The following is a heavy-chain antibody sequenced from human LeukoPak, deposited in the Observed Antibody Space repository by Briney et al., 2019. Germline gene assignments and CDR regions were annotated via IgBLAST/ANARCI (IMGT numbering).Heavy chain of an antibody. CDR1: GGSISSYY. J-gene: IGHJ4*02. Sequence: SEALSLTCTVSGGSISSYYWSWIRQPPGKGLEWIGYIYYSGSTNYNPSLKSRVTISVDASKSQFSLKLSSVTAADTAVYYCARGRYCSGGSCYDYWGQGTLVTVSS. CDR2: IYYSGST. D-gene: IGHD2-15*01. CDR3: ARGRYCSGGSCYDY. V-gene: IGHV4-59*01.